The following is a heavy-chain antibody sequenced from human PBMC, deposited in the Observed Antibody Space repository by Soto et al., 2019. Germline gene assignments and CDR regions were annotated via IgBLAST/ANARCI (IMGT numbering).Heavy chain of an antibody. CDR3: TRDPGSSPSPSRNAFDI. J-gene: IGHJ3*02. CDR1: GFTFGDYA. Sequence: GGSLRLSCTASGFTFGDYAMSWFRQAPGKGLEWVGFIRSKAYGGTTEYAASVKGRFTISRDDSKSIAYLQMNSLKTEDTAVYYCTRDPGSSPSPSRNAFDIWGQGTMVTVSS. V-gene: IGHV3-49*03. D-gene: IGHD3-10*01. CDR2: IRSKAYGGTT.